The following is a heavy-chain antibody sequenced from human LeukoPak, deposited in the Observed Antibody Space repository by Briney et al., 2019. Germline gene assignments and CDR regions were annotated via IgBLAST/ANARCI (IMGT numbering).Heavy chain of an antibody. Sequence: GGSLRLSCAASGFSFNTYAMSWVRQAPGEGLEWVANIKQDGSEKYYVDSVKGRFTISRDNAKTSLYLQMNSLRAEDTAVYYCARESPSGSGWYERDYYYGMDVWGQGTTVTVSS. J-gene: IGHJ6*02. CDR3: ARESPSGSGWYERDYYYGMDV. D-gene: IGHD6-19*01. V-gene: IGHV3-7*05. CDR2: IKQDGSEK. CDR1: GFSFNTYA.